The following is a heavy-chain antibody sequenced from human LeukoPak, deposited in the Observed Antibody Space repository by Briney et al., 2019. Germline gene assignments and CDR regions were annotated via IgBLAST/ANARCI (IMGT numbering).Heavy chain of an antibody. CDR1: GFIFSRYA. J-gene: IGHJ4*02. CDR3: AILTNYYDSGRYYSLPNFFDY. CDR2: INGGGDTT. V-gene: IGHV3-23*01. Sequence: PGGSLRLSCAASGFIFSRYAMGWVRQPPGKGLECVSTINGGGDTTYYAESVKGRFTISRDSSKNTLYLQMSSLRVEDTAVYYCAILTNYYDSGRYYSLPNFFDYWGQGTLVTVSS. D-gene: IGHD3-22*01.